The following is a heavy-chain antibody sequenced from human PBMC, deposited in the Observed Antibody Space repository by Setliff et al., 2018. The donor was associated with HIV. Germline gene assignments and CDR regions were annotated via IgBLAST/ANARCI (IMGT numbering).Heavy chain of an antibody. Sequence: GGSLRLSCAASGFTFDDYAMYWVRQAPGKALEWVSLINWNGGRTFYSDSVKGRFTISRDNSENFLYLQMHSLRLDDTAIYYCAKTTGSVLGTYYFDSWGQGTRVTVPQ. CDR2: INWNGGRT. J-gene: IGHJ4*02. V-gene: IGHV3-43D*03. CDR1: GFTFDDYA. CDR3: AKTTGSVLGTYYFDS. D-gene: IGHD3-16*01.